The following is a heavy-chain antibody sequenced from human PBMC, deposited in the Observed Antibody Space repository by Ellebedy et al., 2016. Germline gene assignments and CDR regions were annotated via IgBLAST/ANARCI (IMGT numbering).Heavy chain of an antibody. D-gene: IGHD3-16*01. CDR3: ARGHWFVNYVFRPFDY. V-gene: IGHV5-51*01. CDR1: GYIFKSFW. Sequence: GGSLRLXXKGPGYIFKSFWIGWVRQMPGKGLEWLGVIHPSDSDIRINPSFQGHVSMSADNSLSTAYLQWSSLKASDTAMYYCARGHWFVNYVFRPFDYWGQGTLVTVSS. J-gene: IGHJ4*02. CDR2: IHPSDSDI.